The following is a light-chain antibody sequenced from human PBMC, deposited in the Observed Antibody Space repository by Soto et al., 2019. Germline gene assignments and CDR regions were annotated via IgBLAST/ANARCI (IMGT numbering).Light chain of an antibody. Sequence: EIVMTQSPATPSLSPGERCTLSCRASQSVSRYLAWYQQKPGQSPGLLIYGASSRATGIPERFSGSGSGTDFTLTISRLEPEDFAVYYCQQYGSFFGQGTRLEIK. J-gene: IGKJ5*01. V-gene: IGKV3-20*01. CDR3: QQYGSF. CDR1: QSVSRY. CDR2: GAS.